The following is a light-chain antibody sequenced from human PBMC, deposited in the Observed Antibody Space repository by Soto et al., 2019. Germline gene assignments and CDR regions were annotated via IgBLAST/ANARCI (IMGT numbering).Light chain of an antibody. CDR3: QQYGRSPWT. CDR1: QSVNSNY. V-gene: IGKV3-20*01. Sequence: EIVLTQSPGTLSLSPGERATLSCRASQSVNSNYLAWYQQKPGQAPRLLIYGASSRASGIPDRFSGSGYGTDLPLTISRLEPEDFAVYYCQQYGRSPWTFGQGTKVEIK. CDR2: GAS. J-gene: IGKJ1*01.